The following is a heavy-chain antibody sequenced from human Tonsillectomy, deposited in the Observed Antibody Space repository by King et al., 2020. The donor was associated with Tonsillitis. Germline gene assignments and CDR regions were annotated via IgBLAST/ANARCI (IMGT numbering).Heavy chain of an antibody. CDR1: GGSFSTYY. CDR3: ASIKWNTVYYGMDV. Sequence: VQLQQGGAGLLKPAETLSLTCAVYGGSFSTYYYWCGIRQSPTKGLGWIGEINHTGDTNYKPSLKGRVTISVDTSKNQFSLKLSSVTAADTAIYYCASIKWNTVYYGMDVWGQGTPVTVSS. V-gene: IGHV4-34*01. J-gene: IGHJ6*02. CDR2: INHTGDT. D-gene: IGHD1/OR15-1a*01.